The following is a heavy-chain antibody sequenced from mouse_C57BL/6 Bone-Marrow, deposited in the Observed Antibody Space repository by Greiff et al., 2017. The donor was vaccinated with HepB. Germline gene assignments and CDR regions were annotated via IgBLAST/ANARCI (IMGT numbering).Heavy chain of an antibody. D-gene: IGHD3-2*02. Sequence: EVQLQESGGGLVKPGGSLKLSCAASGFTFSDYGMHWVRQAPEKGLEWVAYISSGSSTIYYADTVKGRFTISRDNAKNTLFLQMTGLRSEDTAMYFCALDSSVYVYFDYWGQGTTLTVSS. CDR1: GFTFSDYG. CDR2: ISSGSSTI. CDR3: ALDSSVYVYFDY. V-gene: IGHV5-17*01. J-gene: IGHJ2*01.